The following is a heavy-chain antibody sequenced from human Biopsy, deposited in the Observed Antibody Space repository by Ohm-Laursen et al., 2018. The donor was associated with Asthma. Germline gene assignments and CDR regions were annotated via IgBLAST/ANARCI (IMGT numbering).Heavy chain of an antibody. Sequence: AASVKVSCKSPGGTFNTYVISWVRQAPGQRLEGMGGINSFFGTTTYPQKFQDRVTITADDSTSTVYMELSSLISEDTAVYYCARKAGSCISRTCYSLDFWGQGTLVTVSS. CDR1: GGTFNTYV. V-gene: IGHV1-69*13. D-gene: IGHD2-2*01. J-gene: IGHJ4*02. CDR3: ARKAGSCISRTCYSLDF. CDR2: INSFFGTT.